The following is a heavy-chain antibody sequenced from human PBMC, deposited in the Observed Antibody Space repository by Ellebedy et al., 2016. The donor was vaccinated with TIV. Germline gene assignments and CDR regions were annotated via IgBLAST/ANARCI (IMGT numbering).Heavy chain of an antibody. Sequence: GESLKISCAASGFTVSSNYMSWVRRAPGQGLGWVSVIYGGGNTDYAEHVEGRFTIPRDNSKNTVYLQMNSLRAEDTAVDYCARARGWYGSDGMDVWGEGTTVTVSS. J-gene: IGHJ6*04. V-gene: IGHV3-53*01. D-gene: IGHD6-19*01. CDR1: GFTVSSNY. CDR3: ARARGWYGSDGMDV. CDR2: IYGGGNT.